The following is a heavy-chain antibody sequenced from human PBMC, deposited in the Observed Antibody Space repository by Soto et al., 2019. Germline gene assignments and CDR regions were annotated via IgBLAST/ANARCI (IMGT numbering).Heavy chain of an antibody. Sequence: QSQTLSLTCAISGDSVSSNSAAWHWIRQSPSRGLEWLGRTYYRSKWYNDYAVSVKSRITINPDTSKNQFSLQRNSVTPEDTAVYYCARDRGKKQRRGLDYWGQGTLVTVPS. J-gene: IGHJ4*02. V-gene: IGHV6-1*01. CDR1: GDSVSSNSAA. CDR3: ARDRGKKQRRGLDY. CDR2: TYYRSKWYN. D-gene: IGHD5-12*01.